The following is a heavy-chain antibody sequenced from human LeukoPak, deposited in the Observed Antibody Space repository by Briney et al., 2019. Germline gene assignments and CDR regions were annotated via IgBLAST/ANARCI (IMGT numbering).Heavy chain of an antibody. CDR3: ARGGATTANWFDP. CDR2: ISAYNGNT. J-gene: IGHJ5*02. Sequence: ASVKVSCNASGYTFTGYYMHWVRQAPGQGLEWMGWISAYNGNTNYAQKLQGRVTMTTDTSTSTAYMELRSLRSDDTAVYYCARGGATTANWFDPWGQGTLVTVSS. V-gene: IGHV1-18*04. CDR1: GYTFTGYY. D-gene: IGHD1-26*01.